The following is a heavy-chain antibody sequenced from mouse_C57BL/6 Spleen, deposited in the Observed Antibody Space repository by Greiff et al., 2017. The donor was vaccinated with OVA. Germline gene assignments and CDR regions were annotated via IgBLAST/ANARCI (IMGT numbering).Heavy chain of an antibody. CDR1: GYTFTSYW. CDR2: IHPNSGST. V-gene: IGHV1-64*01. J-gene: IGHJ1*03. CDR3: GRVLLDYFDG. Sequence: QVQLQQPGAELVKPGASVKLSCKASGYTFTSYWMHWVKQRPGQGLEWIGMIHPNSGSTNYNEKFKSKATLTVDKSSSTAYSQLSSLTSADSAVYYCGRVLLDYFDGWGTGTTVTVSS. D-gene: IGHD1-1*01.